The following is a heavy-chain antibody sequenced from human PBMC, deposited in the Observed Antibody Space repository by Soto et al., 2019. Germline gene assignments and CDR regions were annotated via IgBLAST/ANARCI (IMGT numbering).Heavy chain of an antibody. Sequence: QVQLVESGGGVVQPGRSLRLSCAASGFTFSSYAMHWVRQAPGKGLEWVAVISYDGSNKYYADSVKGRFTISRDNSKNTLYLQRNSLRAEDTAVYYCARSSLSSSWYGYYYGMDVWGQGTTVTVSS. CDR2: ISYDGSNK. J-gene: IGHJ6*02. D-gene: IGHD6-13*01. CDR1: GFTFSSYA. V-gene: IGHV3-30-3*01. CDR3: ARSSLSSSWYGYYYGMDV.